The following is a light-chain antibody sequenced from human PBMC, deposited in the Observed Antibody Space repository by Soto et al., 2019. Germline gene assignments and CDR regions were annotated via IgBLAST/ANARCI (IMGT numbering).Light chain of an antibody. CDR1: QSVSSY. J-gene: IGKJ1*01. V-gene: IGKV3-11*01. CDR3: HQRSNWPRT. Sequence: EIVLTQSPATLSLSPGERATLSCRASQSVSSYLAWFHQIPGQAPRLLIYDASKRATGIPARFSGSGSGTDFTLTISSLEPEDFAVYYCHQRSNWPRTFGQGTKVDIK. CDR2: DAS.